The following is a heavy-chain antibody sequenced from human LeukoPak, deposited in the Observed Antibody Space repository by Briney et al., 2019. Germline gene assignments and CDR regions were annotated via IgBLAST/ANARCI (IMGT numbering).Heavy chain of an antibody. Sequence: GGSLRLSCASSGFTFSSHGMHWVRQAPGKGLEWVAVIWYDGSNKYYADSVKGRFSISRDNSKNTLYLQMNSLRAEDTAVYYCAAEDYYDSSGYYYPYGYWGQGTLVTVSS. V-gene: IGHV3-33*01. J-gene: IGHJ4*02. CDR2: IWYDGSNK. CDR3: AAEDYYDSSGYYYPYGY. D-gene: IGHD3-22*01. CDR1: GFTFSSHG.